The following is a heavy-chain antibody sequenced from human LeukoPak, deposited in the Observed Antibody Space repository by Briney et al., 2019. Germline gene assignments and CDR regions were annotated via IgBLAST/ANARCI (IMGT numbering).Heavy chain of an antibody. CDR2: ITSGSDTI. CDR3: ARVPGIAVAGPADY. D-gene: IGHD6-19*01. V-gene: IGHV3-48*01. J-gene: IGHJ4*02. CDR1: GFPFSRYS. Sequence: GGSLRLSCATSGFPFSRYSMNWVRQAPGKGLEWLSYITSGSDTIYYADSVKGRFTISRDNGKNSLYLQMNSLRAEDTAVYYCARVPGIAVAGPADYWGQGTLVTVSS.